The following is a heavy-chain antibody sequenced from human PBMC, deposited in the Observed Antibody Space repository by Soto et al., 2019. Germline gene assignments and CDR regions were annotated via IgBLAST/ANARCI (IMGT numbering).Heavy chain of an antibody. D-gene: IGHD3-22*01. Sequence: EVQLLESGGGLVPPGGSLRLSCAASGFTFNTYAMSWVRQAPGKGLEWVSVISGSGGSTNYADSVRGRFTISRDNSKNTLYVQMNSLRAEDAALYYCVKEGTMIVVGNWFDPWGQGTLVTVAS. CDR1: GFTFNTYA. V-gene: IGHV3-23*01. J-gene: IGHJ5*02. CDR2: ISGSGGST. CDR3: VKEGTMIVVGNWFDP.